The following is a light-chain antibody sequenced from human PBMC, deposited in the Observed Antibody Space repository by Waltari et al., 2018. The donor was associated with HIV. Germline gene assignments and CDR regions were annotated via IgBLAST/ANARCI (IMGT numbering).Light chain of an antibody. CDR1: QNVNKW. CDR3: QHYDSYSCT. J-gene: IGKJ2*02. V-gene: IGKV1-5*03. Sequence: DIKLTQSPSTMSASVGDRVTITCRASQNVNKWLAWYQQKPGKAPTLLIYKASSLKSGVPSRFSGSGSGTEFTLTISSLQPDDCATYYCQHYDSYSCTFGQGTKVEIK. CDR2: KAS.